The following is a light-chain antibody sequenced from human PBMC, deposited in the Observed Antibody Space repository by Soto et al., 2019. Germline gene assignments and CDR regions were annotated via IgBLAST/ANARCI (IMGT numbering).Light chain of an antibody. V-gene: IGLV2-14*03. CDR2: DVT. CDR3: SSFTTVNTFVV. CDR1: RSDVGGYNY. Sequence: QSALTQPASVSGFPGQSITISCTGSRSDVGGYNYVSWYQQHPAKAPKMIIYDVTSRPSGVSYRFSGSKSANTASLTISGLQAEDEADYYCSSFTTVNTFVVFGGGTKLTVL. J-gene: IGLJ3*02.